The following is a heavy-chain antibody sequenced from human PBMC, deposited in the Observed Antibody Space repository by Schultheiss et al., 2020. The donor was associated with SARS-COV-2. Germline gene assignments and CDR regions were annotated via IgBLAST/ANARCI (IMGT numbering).Heavy chain of an antibody. D-gene: IGHD3-3*01. J-gene: IGHJ5*02. CDR1: SGSLTSYY. CDR2: IFYSGTT. V-gene: IGHV4-59*08. CDR3: ARAYVGITIFGVVIRGRFDP. Sequence: SETLSLTCTVSSGSLTSYYWSWIRQPPGKGLEWIGYIFYSGTTHYNPSLNSRVTISVETSKKQFYLTLSSLTAADTAVYYCARAYVGITIFGVVIRGRFDPWGQGTLVTVSS.